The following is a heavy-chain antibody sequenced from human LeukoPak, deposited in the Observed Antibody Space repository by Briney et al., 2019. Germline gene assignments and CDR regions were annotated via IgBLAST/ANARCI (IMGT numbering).Heavy chain of an antibody. Sequence: GRSLRPSCVGSGFIFSNFAMPWVRQAPGKGLEWVALISYDGKSKYYADSMKGRFIISRDNSKNTLFLQMSGLRVEDTAVYYCAREEQELVRDYYYYMDVWGKGTTATVSS. V-gene: IGHV3-30*15. CDR2: ISYDGKSK. CDR1: GFIFSNFA. J-gene: IGHJ6*03. CDR3: AREEQELVRDYYYYMDV. D-gene: IGHD1-7*01.